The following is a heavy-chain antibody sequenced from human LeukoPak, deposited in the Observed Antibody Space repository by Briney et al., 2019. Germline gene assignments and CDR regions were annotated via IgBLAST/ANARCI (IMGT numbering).Heavy chain of an antibody. CDR1: GFTVIRNY. CDR3: ARDSSPWYGMDV. Sequence: PGGSLRFSGAASGFTVIRNYMSWDPKAQGKGREWVSVIYSGGTTYSADSVKGRFTISRDNSKNTLYLQMNSLRAEDTAVYYCARDSSPWYGMDVWGQGTTVTVSS. CDR2: IYSGGTT. D-gene: IGHD6-19*01. J-gene: IGHJ6*02. V-gene: IGHV3-66*02.